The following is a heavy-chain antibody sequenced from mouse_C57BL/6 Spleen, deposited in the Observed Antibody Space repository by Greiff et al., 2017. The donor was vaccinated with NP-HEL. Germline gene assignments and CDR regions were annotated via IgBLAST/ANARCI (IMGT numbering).Heavy chain of an antibody. CDR1: GFNIKDDY. CDR2: IDPENGDT. D-gene: IGHD2-4*01. V-gene: IGHV14-4*01. J-gene: IGHJ3*01. CDR3: TLLYYDYSAWFAY. Sequence: VQLKQSGAELVRPGASVKLSCTASGFNIKDDYMHWVKQRPEQGLEWIGWIDPENGDTEYASKFQGKATITADTSSNTAYLQLSSLTSEDTAVYYCTLLYYDYSAWFAYWGQGTLVTVSA.